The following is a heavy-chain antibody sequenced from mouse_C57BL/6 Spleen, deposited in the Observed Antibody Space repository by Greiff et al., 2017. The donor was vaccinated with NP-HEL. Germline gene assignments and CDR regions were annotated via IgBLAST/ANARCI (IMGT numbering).Heavy chain of an antibody. CDR3: ARYGGNYVWYFDV. V-gene: IGHV14-2*01. CDR1: GFNIKDYY. CDR2: IDPEDGET. D-gene: IGHD1-1*02. J-gene: IGHJ1*03. Sequence: VQLQQSGAELVKPGASVKLSCTASGFNIKDYYMHWVKQRTEQGLEWIGRIDPEDGETKYARKFQGKATITADTSSNTAYLQLSSLTSEDTAVYYCARYGGNYVWYFDVWGTGTTVTVSS.